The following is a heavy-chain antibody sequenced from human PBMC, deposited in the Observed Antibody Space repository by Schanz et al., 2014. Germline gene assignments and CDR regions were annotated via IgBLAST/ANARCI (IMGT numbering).Heavy chain of an antibody. CDR1: GFPFSDYF. D-gene: IGHD3-10*01. J-gene: IGHJ4*02. CDR2: IGNGGVTI. V-gene: IGHV3-11*04. CDR3: VSSGSYSSYAF. Sequence: VHLVESGGGLVQPGGSLRLSCTASGFPFSDYFMAWIRQPPGRGLEWVSYIGNGGVTIYYADSVKGRFTISRDNAKNSLYLQMNSLRAEDTAVYHCVSSGSYSSYAFWGQGTLVTVSS.